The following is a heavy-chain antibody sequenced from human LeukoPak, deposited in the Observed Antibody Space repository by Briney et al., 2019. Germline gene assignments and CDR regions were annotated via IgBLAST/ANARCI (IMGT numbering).Heavy chain of an antibody. Sequence: GGSLRLSCAASGFTFRSYGMHWVRQAPGKGLEWVAFIRYDGSDTYSAGSVKGRFTISRDNSKNTLYLQMISLTAEDTAVYYCAKDPYYDSNGYPAYLDYWGQGTQVTVS. CDR3: AKDPYYDSNGYPAYLDY. CDR1: GFTFRSYG. V-gene: IGHV3-30*02. D-gene: IGHD3-22*01. J-gene: IGHJ4*02. CDR2: IRYDGSDT.